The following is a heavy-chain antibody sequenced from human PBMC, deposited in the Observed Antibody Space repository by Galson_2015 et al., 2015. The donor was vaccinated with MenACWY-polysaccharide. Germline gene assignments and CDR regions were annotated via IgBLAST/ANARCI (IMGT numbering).Heavy chain of an antibody. CDR2: IYYTGDT. D-gene: IGHD4-23*01. J-gene: IGHJ3*01. CDR3: ARWGNFGGSSVHAFDV. V-gene: IGHV4-59*02. Sequence: SETLSLTCTVSSVSVTSHHWNWIRQPPGKGLEWIGYIYYTGDTKQNPSLKSRITMSVDTSKNQFSLKLSSVTAADTAIYYCARWGNFGGSSVHAFDVWGQGTMVSVSS. CDR1: SVSVTSHH.